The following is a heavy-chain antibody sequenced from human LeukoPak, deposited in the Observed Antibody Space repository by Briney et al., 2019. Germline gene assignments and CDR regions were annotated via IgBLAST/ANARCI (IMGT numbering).Heavy chain of an antibody. J-gene: IGHJ6*02. V-gene: IGHV3-48*03. D-gene: IGHD6-19*01. CDR1: GFTFSSYE. CDR2: ISSSGSTI. CDR3: ASDQRAAVAGTGSYYYYYGMDV. Sequence: QPGGSLRLSCAASGFTFSSYEMNWVRQAPGKGLEWVSYISSSGSTIYYADSVKGRFTISRDNAKNSLYLQMNSLRAEDTAVYYCASDQRAAVAGTGSYYYYYGMDVWGQGTTVTVSS.